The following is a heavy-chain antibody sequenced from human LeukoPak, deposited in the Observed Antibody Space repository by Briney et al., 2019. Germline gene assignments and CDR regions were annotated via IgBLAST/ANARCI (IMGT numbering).Heavy chain of an antibody. CDR1: GGSISSDSYY. D-gene: IGHD3-3*01. J-gene: IGHJ4*02. CDR2: IYTGGST. V-gene: IGHV4-61*09. Sequence: SETLSLTCTVSGGSISSDSYYWNFIRQPAGKGLQWIGHIYTGGSTTYNPSLKSRVTISLDTSKNQFSLKLSSVTAADTAVYYCARGGGITIFGVVPDYWGQGTLVTVSS. CDR3: ARGGGITIFGVVPDY.